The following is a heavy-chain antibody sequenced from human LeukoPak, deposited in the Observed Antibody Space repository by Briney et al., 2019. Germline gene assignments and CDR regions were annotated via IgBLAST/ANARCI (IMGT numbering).Heavy chain of an antibody. J-gene: IGHJ4*02. CDR3: AREGDGSGTLDY. V-gene: IGHV3-33*01. Sequence: PGRSLRLSCAASGFTFSSYGMHWVRQAPGKGLEWVAVTWYDGSNKYYADSVKGRFTISRDNSKNTLYLQMNSLRAEDTAVYYCAREGDGSGTLDYWGQGTLVTVSS. CDR2: TWYDGSNK. D-gene: IGHD3-10*01. CDR1: GFTFSSYG.